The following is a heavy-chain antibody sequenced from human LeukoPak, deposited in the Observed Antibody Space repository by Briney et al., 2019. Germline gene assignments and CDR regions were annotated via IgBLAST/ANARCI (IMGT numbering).Heavy chain of an antibody. V-gene: IGHV3-48*03. CDR2: IRGSSI. D-gene: IGHD3-10*01. Sequence: GGSLRLSCAASGFTFSNYQMSWVRQAPGKEPQWVAGIRGSSIAYADSVKGRFIISRDNAKSSLYLQLNSLRDEDIAVYYCVRGGDAYASDWFDAWGQGTLVTVSS. J-gene: IGHJ5*02. CDR3: VRGGDAYASDWFDA. CDR1: GFTFSNYQ.